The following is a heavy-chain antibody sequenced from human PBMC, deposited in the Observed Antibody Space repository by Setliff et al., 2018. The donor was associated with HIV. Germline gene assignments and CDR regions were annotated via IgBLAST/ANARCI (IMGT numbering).Heavy chain of an antibody. CDR1: GGSIKSSSYY. Sequence: SETLSLTCTVSGGSIKSSSYYWGWIRQPPGKGLEWIGSIYYSGNTYYNPPLKSRVTISEDTSKNQFSLKLRFVTAADTAVYSCARRQSYYDILNGRAFDALDIWGQGTKVTVSS. CDR3: ARRQSYYDILNGRAFDALDI. J-gene: IGHJ3*02. V-gene: IGHV4-39*07. D-gene: IGHD3-9*01. CDR2: IYYSGNT.